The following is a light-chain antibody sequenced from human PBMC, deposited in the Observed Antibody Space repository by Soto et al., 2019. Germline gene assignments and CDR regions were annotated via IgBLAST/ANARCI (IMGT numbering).Light chain of an antibody. CDR3: QQYGSSPWT. J-gene: IGKJ1*01. Sequence: EIVLTQSPGTLSLSPGERATHSCRASQSVSSSYLAWYQQKPGQAPRLLIYVASSRAPGIPDRFSGSGSGTDFTLTISRLEPEDFAVYYCQQYGSSPWTFGQGTKVEIK. V-gene: IGKV3-20*01. CDR2: VAS. CDR1: QSVSSSY.